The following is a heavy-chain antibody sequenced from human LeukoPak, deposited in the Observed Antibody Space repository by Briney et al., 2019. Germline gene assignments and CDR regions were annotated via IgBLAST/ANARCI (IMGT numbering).Heavy chain of an antibody. V-gene: IGHV4-59*06. D-gene: IGHD3-10*01. J-gene: IGHJ4*02. CDR2: IYYSGST. CDR1: GDSISTYH. Sequence: SETLSLTCTVSGDSISTYHWSWIRQHPGKGLEWLGYIYYSGSTYYNPSLKSRVTISVDTSKNQFSLKLTSLTAADTAVYYCAREVRGVTVHFDYWGQGTLVTVSS. CDR3: AREVRGVTVHFDY.